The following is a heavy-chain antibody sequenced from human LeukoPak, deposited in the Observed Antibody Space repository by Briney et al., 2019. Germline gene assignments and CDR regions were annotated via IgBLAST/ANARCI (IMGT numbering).Heavy chain of an antibody. Sequence: GGSLRLSCAASGFTVSSNYMSWVRQAPGKGLEWVSVIYSGGSTYYADSVKGRFTISRDNSKNTLYLQMNSLRAEDTAVYYCATAPTEDGDGSSPGYWGQGTLVTVSS. D-gene: IGHD2-21*01. J-gene: IGHJ4*02. CDR3: ATAPTEDGDGSSPGY. CDR1: GFTVSSNY. V-gene: IGHV3-53*01. CDR2: IYSGGST.